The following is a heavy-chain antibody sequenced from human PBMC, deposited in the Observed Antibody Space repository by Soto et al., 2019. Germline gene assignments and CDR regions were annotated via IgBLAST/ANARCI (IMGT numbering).Heavy chain of an antibody. CDR2: IYYSGST. J-gene: IGHJ5*02. D-gene: IGHD6-19*01. CDR3: ARQGYSSGNNWFDP. Sequence: SETLSLTCTVSGGSISSYYWSWIRQPPGKGLEWIGYIYYSGSTNYNPSLKSRVTISVDTSKNQFSLKLSSVTAADTAVYYCARQGYSSGNNWFDPWGQGTLVTVSS. CDR1: GGSISSYY. V-gene: IGHV4-59*08.